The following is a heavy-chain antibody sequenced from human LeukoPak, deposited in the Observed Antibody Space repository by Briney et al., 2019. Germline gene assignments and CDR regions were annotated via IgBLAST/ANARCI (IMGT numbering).Heavy chain of an antibody. D-gene: IGHD6-25*01. CDR2: IKKDGSEK. J-gene: IGHJ6*03. V-gene: IGHV3-7*01. CDR3: ASLPTAASYMDV. Sequence: GGSLRLSCAASGFTFSSYWMSWVRQAPGQGLEWVASIKKDGSEKYYVNSVNGRFIISRDNAKNSLYLLMDSRRADAADVYYCASLPTAASYMDVWGKGTTVTVSS. CDR1: GFTFSSYW.